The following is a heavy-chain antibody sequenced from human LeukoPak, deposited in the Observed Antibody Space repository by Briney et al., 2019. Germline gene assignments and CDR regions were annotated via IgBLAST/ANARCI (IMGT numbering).Heavy chain of an antibody. D-gene: IGHD3-22*01. Sequence: GGSLRLSCAASGFTFSSYAMNWARQASGKGLEGVSTITGSGGDTYYADSVKGRFTLSRDNSKNTLYLQMNSLRAEDTAIYYCAKDPYVGGGYHFDSWGQGSLVTVSS. J-gene: IGHJ4*02. CDR3: AKDPYVGGGYHFDS. V-gene: IGHV3-23*01. CDR2: ITGSGGDT. CDR1: GFTFSSYA.